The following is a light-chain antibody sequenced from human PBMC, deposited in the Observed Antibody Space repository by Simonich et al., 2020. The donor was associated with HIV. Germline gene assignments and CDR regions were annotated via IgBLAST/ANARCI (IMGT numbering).Light chain of an antibody. CDR3: SSYTSSNTWV. CDR1: HSEVGVYDY. CDR2: DVI. J-gene: IGLJ2*01. Sequence: QSALTQPASVSGSPGKSITISCTGTHSEVGVYDYVYWYQHHPGKSPKIMIYDVIKRPSGVSHRFSGSKSGNTASLTISGLQAEDEANYYCSSYTSSNTWVFGGGTKLTVL. V-gene: IGLV2-14*03.